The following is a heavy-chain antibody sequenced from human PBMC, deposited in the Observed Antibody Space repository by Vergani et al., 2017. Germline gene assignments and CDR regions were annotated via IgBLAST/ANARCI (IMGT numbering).Heavy chain of an antibody. D-gene: IGHD6-13*01. CDR2: ISGSGGST. V-gene: IGHV3-23*01. Sequence: EVQLLESGGGLVQPGGSLRLSCAASGFTFSSYAMSWVRQAPGKGLEWVSAISGSGGSTYYADSVKGRFTISRDNSKNTLYLQMNSLRAEDTAVYYCAEGSSWYKGGALNWFDPWGQGTLVTVSS. CDR3: AEGSSWYKGGALNWFDP. J-gene: IGHJ5*02. CDR1: GFTFSSYA.